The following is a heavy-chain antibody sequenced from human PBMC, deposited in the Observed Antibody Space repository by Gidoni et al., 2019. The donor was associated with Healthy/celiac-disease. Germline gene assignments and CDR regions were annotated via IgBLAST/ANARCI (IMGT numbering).Heavy chain of an antibody. D-gene: IGHD3-9*01. J-gene: IGHJ6*02. Sequence: EVQLVESGGGLVQPGGSLRLSCAASGFTFSSYALSWVRQAPGQGLEWVSAISGSGGRTYYADSVKGRCTISRDNSKNTLYLQMNSLRAEDTAVYYCAKDTQKSGRYDILTGYYNAYYYYGMDVWGQGTTVTVSS. CDR1: GFTFSSYA. CDR2: ISGSGGRT. V-gene: IGHV3-23*04. CDR3: AKDTQKSGRYDILTGYYNAYYYYGMDV.